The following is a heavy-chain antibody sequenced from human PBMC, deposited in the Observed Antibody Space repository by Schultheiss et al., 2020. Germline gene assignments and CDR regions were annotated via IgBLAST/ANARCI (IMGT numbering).Heavy chain of an antibody. CDR1: GFTFSSYA. Sequence: GGSLRLSCAASGFTFSSYAMHWVRQAPGKGLEWVSYISSSSSTIYYADSVKGRFTISRDNSKNTLYLQMNSLRAEDTAVYYCTTTGGQGVNYWGQGTLVNGYS. CDR2: ISSSSSTI. D-gene: IGHD1-26*01. CDR3: TTTGGQGVNY. J-gene: IGHJ4*02. V-gene: IGHV3-48*01.